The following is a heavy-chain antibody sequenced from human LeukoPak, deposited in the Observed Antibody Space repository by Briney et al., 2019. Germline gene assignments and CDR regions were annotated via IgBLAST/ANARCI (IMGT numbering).Heavy chain of an antibody. V-gene: IGHV3-30-3*01. J-gene: IGHJ4*02. CDR2: ISYDGSNK. Sequence: GGSLRLSCAASGFTFSSYAMHWDRQAPGKGLEWVAVISYDGSNKYYADSVKGRFTISRDNSKNTLYLQMNSLRAEDTAVYYCARDSGIDFWSGYYVAYQPPSDYWGQGTLVTVSS. CDR1: GFTFSSYA. CDR3: ARDSGIDFWSGYYVAYQPPSDY. D-gene: IGHD3-3*01.